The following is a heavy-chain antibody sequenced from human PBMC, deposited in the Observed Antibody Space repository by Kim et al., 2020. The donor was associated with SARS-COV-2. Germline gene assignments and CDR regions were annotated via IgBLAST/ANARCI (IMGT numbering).Heavy chain of an antibody. CDR3: ARVGAYCSSTSCYEGWFDP. CDR2: IYYSGST. V-gene: IGHV4-39*07. D-gene: IGHD2-2*01. CDR1: GGSISSSSYY. J-gene: IGHJ5*02. Sequence: SETLSLTCTVSGGSISSSSYYWGWIRQPPGKGLEWIGSIYYSGSTYNNPSLKSRVTISVDTSKNQFSLKLSSVTATDTAVYYCARVGAYCSSTSCYEGWFDPWGQGTLVTVSS.